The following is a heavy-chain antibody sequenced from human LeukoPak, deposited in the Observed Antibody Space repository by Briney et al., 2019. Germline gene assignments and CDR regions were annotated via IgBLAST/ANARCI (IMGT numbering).Heavy chain of an antibody. Sequence: SETLSLTCTVSGGSISSGGYYWSWIRQHPGKGLEWIGYIYYSGSTYYNPSLKSRVTISVDTSKNQFSLKLSSVTAADTAVYYCARVSGAARPGDAFDIWGQGTMVTVSS. J-gene: IGHJ3*02. CDR2: IYYSGST. CDR3: ARVSGAARPGDAFDI. CDR1: GGSISSGGYY. D-gene: IGHD6-6*01. V-gene: IGHV4-61*08.